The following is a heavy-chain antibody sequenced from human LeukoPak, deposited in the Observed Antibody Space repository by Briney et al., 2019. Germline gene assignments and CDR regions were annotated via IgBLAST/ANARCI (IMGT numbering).Heavy chain of an antibody. CDR3: AKLSTVTTPPYYFDY. CDR1: GFTFSSYW. D-gene: IGHD4-17*01. Sequence: PGGSLRLSCAASGFTFSSYWMHWVRQAPGKGLVWVSRINSDGSSTSYADSVKGRFTISRDNSKNTLYLQMNSLRAEDTAVYYCAKLSTVTTPPYYFDYWGQGTLVTVSS. V-gene: IGHV3-74*01. CDR2: INSDGSST. J-gene: IGHJ4*02.